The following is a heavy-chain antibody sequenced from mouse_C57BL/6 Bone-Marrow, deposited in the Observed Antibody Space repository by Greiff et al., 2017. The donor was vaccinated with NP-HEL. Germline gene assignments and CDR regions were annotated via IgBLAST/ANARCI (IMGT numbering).Heavy chain of an antibody. Sequence: VQLQQSGPELVKPGASVKISCKASGYTFTDYYMNWVKQSHGKSLEWIGDINPNNGGTSYNQKFKGKATLTVDKSSSTAYMELRSLTSEDSAVYYCARSTSYDGYYKGAFDYWGQGTTLTVSS. CDR1: GYTFTDYY. CDR3: ARSTSYDGYYKGAFDY. CDR2: INPNNGGT. D-gene: IGHD2-3*01. V-gene: IGHV1-26*01. J-gene: IGHJ2*01.